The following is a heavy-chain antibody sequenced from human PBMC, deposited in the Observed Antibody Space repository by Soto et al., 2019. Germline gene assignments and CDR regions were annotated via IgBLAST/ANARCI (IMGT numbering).Heavy chain of an antibody. CDR1: GFTFGSRA. J-gene: IGHJ4*02. D-gene: IGHD3-10*01. V-gene: IGHV3-23*01. Sequence: GGSLRLSCVASGFTFGSRAMSWVRQAPGEGLEWVSTITDSGGDTEYADSVRGRFTISRDNSKNTLYLQMSSLRAEDSAVYYCARGSKDSYQGSRIFDFWGRGTLVTVS. CDR3: ARGSKDSYQGSRIFDF. CDR2: ITDSGGDT.